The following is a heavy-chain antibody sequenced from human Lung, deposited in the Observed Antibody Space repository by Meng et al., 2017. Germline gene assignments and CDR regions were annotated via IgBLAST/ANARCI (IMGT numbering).Heavy chain of an antibody. Sequence: QVQLVQSGGEVKKPGASVKFSCKASGYIFTRYGITWVRQAPGQGLEWMGWISGYNGNTNYAQKLQGRVTMTTDTSTSTAYMELRSLRSDDTAVYYCARAEEEYCSGGSCPNFDFWGQGTLVTVSS. V-gene: IGHV1-18*01. J-gene: IGHJ4*02. CDR3: ARAEEEYCSGGSCPNFDF. D-gene: IGHD2-15*01. CDR2: ISGYNGNT. CDR1: GYIFTRYG.